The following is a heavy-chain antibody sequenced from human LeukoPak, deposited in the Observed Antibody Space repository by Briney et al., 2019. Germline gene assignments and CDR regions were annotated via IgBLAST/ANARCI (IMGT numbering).Heavy chain of an antibody. CDR1: GGAFSSYA. D-gene: IGHD6-6*01. CDR2: IIPIFGTA. V-gene: IGHV1-69*13. J-gene: IGHJ5*02. CDR3: ARARIAARPDSWFDP. Sequence: ASVKVSCKASGGAFSSYAISWVRQAPGQGLEWIGGIIPIFGTANYAQKFQGRVTITADESTSTAYMELSSLRSEDTAVYYCARARIAARPDSWFDPWGQGTLVTVSS.